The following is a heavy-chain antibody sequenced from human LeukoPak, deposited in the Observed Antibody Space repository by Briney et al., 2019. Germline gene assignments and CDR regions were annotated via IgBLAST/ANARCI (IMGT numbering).Heavy chain of an antibody. J-gene: IGHJ4*02. V-gene: IGHV3-23*01. CDR1: GFIFSNYA. CDR3: AKQKVRNGYNLDH. D-gene: IGHD5-24*01. CDR2: ISGSGNTT. Sequence: GGSLRLSCAASGFIFSNYAMGWVRQAPGKGLEWVSSISGSGNTTNYADSVKGRFTISRDNSKNTLYLQVNSLRAEDTAVYYCAKQKVRNGYNLDHWGQGTLVTVSS.